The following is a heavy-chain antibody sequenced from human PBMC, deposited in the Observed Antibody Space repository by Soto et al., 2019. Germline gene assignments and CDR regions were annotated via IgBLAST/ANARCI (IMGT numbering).Heavy chain of an antibody. D-gene: IGHD1-1*01. Sequence: ASVKVSCKASGGTFSSYAISWVRQAPGQGLEWMGGIIPIFGTANYAQKFQGRVTITADESTSTAYMELSSLRSEDTAVYYCAKFGMATTKRSPPYYIDYWGQGALVTVSS. V-gene: IGHV1-69*13. CDR2: IIPIFGTA. CDR3: AKFGMATTKRSPPYYIDY. J-gene: IGHJ4*02. CDR1: GGTFSSYA.